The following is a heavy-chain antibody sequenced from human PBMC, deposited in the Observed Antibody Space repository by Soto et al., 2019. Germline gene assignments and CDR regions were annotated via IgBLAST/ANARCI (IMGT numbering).Heavy chain of an antibody. V-gene: IGHV3-23*01. CDR1: GFTFHNYA. CDR2: ISGSGGST. J-gene: IGHJ4*02. D-gene: IGHD3-10*01. Sequence: VGSLRLSCAASGFTFHNYAMSWVRQAPGKGLEWVSAISGSGGSTYYADSVKGRFTISRDNSKNTLYLQMNSLRAEDTAVYYCAKDRFYGSGSYTVFDYWGQGTLVTVSS. CDR3: AKDRFYGSGSYTVFDY.